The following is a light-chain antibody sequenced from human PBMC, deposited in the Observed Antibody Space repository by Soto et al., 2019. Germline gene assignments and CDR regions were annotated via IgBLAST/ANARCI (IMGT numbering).Light chain of an antibody. J-gene: IGLJ3*02. CDR2: YDT. Sequence: SYELTQPPSVSVAPGKTARSTCGGNNIGSKSVHWYQQKPGQAPVVVIYYDTDRPSGIPERFSGSNSGNTATLTISRVEAGDEADYYCQVWDSSSDHLVFGGGTKLTVL. CDR3: QVWDSSSDHLV. CDR1: NIGSKS. V-gene: IGLV3-21*04.